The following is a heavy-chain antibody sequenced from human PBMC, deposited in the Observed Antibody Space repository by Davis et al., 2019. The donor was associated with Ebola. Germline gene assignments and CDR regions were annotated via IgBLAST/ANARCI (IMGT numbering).Heavy chain of an antibody. CDR1: GFTFSSYA. CDR3: AKDGEQSSGWLIVYFDY. D-gene: IGHD6-19*01. J-gene: IGHJ4*02. CDR2: IWYDGSNK. V-gene: IGHV3-30*02. Sequence: GESLKISCEASGFTFSSYAMSWVRQAPGKGLEWVAVIWYDGSNKYYADSVKGRFTISRDNSKNTLYLQMNSLRAEDTAVYYCAKDGEQSSGWLIVYFDYWGQGTLVTVSS.